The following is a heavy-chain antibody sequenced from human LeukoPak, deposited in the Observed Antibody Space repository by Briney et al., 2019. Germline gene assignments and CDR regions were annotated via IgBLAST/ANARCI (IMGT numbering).Heavy chain of an antibody. J-gene: IGHJ4*02. CDR2: IDGSGSTT. Sequence: GGSLRLSCAASGFTFNTYEINWVRQAPGKGLECLSYIDGSGSTTYYADSVKGRFTLVRHNAKNSVYLQMNSLRAEDTAVYYCARVSQPQQPLDYWGQGTLVTVSS. CDR1: GFTFNTYE. CDR3: ARVSQPQQPLDY. D-gene: IGHD6-13*01. V-gene: IGHV3-48*03.